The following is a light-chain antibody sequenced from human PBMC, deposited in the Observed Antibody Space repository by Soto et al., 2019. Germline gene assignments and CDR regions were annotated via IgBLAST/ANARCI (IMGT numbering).Light chain of an antibody. CDR1: QSIGSW. CDR3: QNYNGPPWT. V-gene: IGKV1-27*01. CDR2: AAS. Sequence: DIQMTQSPSTLSASVGDRFTISCLSSQSIGSWLAWYQQKPGRAPKLLISAASTLQSGVPSRFRGSASGTDFTLTITGLQPDDFATYYCQNYNGPPWTFGQGTKVDIK. J-gene: IGKJ1*01.